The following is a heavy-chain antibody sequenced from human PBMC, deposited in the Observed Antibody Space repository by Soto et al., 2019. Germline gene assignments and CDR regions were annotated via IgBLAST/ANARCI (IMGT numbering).Heavy chain of an antibody. CDR3: AKDLRPDGRYDLDY. CDR2: IIGSGSYI. Sequence: GGSLRLSCSAGGFTFSSYSMNWVRQAPGKGLEWVASIIGSGSYIDYADSVKGRFTISRDNSKNILYLQMTSLRVEDTATYFCAKDLRPDGRYDLDYWGQGTLVTVSS. CDR1: GFTFSSYS. D-gene: IGHD2-15*01. J-gene: IGHJ4*02. V-gene: IGHV3-21*04.